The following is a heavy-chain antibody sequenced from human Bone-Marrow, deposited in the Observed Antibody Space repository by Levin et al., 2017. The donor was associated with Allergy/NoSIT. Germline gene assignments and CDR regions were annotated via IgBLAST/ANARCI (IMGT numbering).Heavy chain of an antibody. V-gene: IGHV1-18*01. J-gene: IGHJ4*02. D-gene: IGHD3/OR15-3a*01. Sequence: ASVKVSCKGSGYAFSNYAIVWVRQAPGQGLEWMGWISAFNGNTFYAQKFQDRFTMTTDISTSTAYMELTTLRSDDTAVYYCAKSTDYWSGPTPNDYWGQGTLVTVSS. CDR3: AKSTDYWSGPTPNDY. CDR1: GYAFSNYA. CDR2: ISAFNGNT.